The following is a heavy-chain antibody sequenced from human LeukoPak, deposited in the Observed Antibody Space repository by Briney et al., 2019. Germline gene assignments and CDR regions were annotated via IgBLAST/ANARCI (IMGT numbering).Heavy chain of an antibody. CDR1: GFTFDDYA. CDR3: ARGRDAFDI. CDR2: ISWNSGSI. Sequence: GGSLRLSCAASGFTFDDYAMHWVRQAPGKGLEWVSGISWNSGSIGYADSVKGRFTISRDNAKNSLYLQMNSLRAEDTAVYYCARGRDAFDIWGQGTMVTVSS. J-gene: IGHJ3*02. V-gene: IGHV3-9*01.